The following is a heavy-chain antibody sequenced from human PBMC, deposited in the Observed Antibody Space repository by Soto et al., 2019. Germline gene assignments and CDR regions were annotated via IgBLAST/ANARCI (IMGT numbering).Heavy chain of an antibody. CDR1: GFMFSSYT. CDR3: ARGCSSASCYYY. V-gene: IGHV3-21*01. D-gene: IGHD2-2*01. J-gene: IGHJ4*02. Sequence: EVQLVESGGGLVKPGGSLRLSCTASGFMFSSYTMNWVRQAPGKGLEWVSSVSFRGDIYYADSLEGRFTISRDDAKNSLDLQMNSLRAEDTAVYDCARGCSSASCYYYWGQGTLVTVSS. CDR2: VSFRGDI.